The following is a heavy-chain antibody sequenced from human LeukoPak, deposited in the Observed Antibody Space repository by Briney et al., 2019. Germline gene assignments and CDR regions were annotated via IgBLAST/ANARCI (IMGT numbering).Heavy chain of an antibody. CDR1: GFTFSSFW. V-gene: IGHV3-74*01. CDR3: AKTHYYDSSGYYPQYDAFDI. J-gene: IGHJ3*02. D-gene: IGHD3-22*01. CDR2: INADGGST. Sequence: GGSLRLSCAASGFTFSSFWMHWVRHAPGKGLQWVSRINADGGSTGHADSVKGRFTISRDNSKNTLYLQMNSLRAEDTAVYYCAKTHYYDSSGYYPQYDAFDIWGQGTMVTVSS.